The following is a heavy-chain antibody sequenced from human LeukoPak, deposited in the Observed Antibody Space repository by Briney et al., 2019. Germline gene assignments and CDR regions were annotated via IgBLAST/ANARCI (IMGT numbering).Heavy chain of an antibody. V-gene: IGHV3-30-3*01. J-gene: IGHJ6*03. CDR1: GFTFSSYA. CDR3: ARDLRYCSSTSCYGGGYYYYYYMDV. D-gene: IGHD2-2*01. CDR2: ISYDGSNK. Sequence: GGSLRLSCAASGFTFSSYAMHWVRQAPGKGLEWVAVISYDGSNKYYADSVKGRFTISRDNSKNTLYLQMNSLRAEDTAVYHCARDLRYCSSTSCYGGGYYYYYYMDVWGKGTTVTVSS.